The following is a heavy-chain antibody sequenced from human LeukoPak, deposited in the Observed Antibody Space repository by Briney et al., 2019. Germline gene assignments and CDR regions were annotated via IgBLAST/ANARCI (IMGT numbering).Heavy chain of an antibody. CDR2: IKQDGSEK. D-gene: IGHD3-22*01. CDR3: AREAYDSSGYGAFDI. CDR1: GFTFSSYW. J-gene: IGHJ3*02. Sequence: PGGSLRLSCAASGFTFSSYWMSWVRQAPGKGLEWVANIKQDGSEKYYVDSVKGRFTISRDNAKNSLYLQMNSLRAEDTAVYYCAREAYDSSGYGAFDIWGQGTMVTVSS. V-gene: IGHV3-7*01.